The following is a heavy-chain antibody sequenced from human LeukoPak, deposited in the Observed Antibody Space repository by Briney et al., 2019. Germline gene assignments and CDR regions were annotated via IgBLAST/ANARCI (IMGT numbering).Heavy chain of an antibody. CDR2: ISGTGGST. J-gene: IGHJ3*02. Sequence: PGGSLRLSCVASGFSLNNFGMSWVRQAPGKGLEWVSSISGTGGSTHYADSVKGRFTISRDNSKNTLYLQMNSLRAEDTAVYYRRGGQIGGNDAFDIWGQGTMVTVSS. CDR1: GFSLNNFG. V-gene: IGHV3-23*01. CDR3: RGGQIGGNDAFDI. D-gene: IGHD3-10*01.